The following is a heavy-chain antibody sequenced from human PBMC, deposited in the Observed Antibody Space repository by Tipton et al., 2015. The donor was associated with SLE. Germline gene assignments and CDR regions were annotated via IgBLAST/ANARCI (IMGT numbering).Heavy chain of an antibody. CDR3: ARVIVVLPGHSYMDV. D-gene: IGHD2-2*01. Sequence: QVQLVQSGAEVKKPGASVKVSCKASGYTFTSYGISWVRQAPGQGLEWMGWISAYNGNTNYAQKLQGRVTMTTDTSTSTASMELGSWRSADRAGYYCARVIVVLPGHSYMDVWGKGTMVTFSS. CDR1: GYTFTSYG. CDR2: ISAYNGNT. V-gene: IGHV1-18*01. J-gene: IGHJ6*03.